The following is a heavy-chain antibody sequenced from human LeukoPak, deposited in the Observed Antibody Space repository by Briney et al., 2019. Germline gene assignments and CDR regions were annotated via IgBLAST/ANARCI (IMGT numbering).Heavy chain of an antibody. Sequence: GGSLRLSCAASGFTFSSYAMHWVRQAPGKGLEWVAVISYDGSNKYYADSVRGRFTISRDNSKNTLYLQMNSLKAEDTAVYYCARVPAILRVATPDLWGRGTLVTVSS. J-gene: IGHJ2*01. V-gene: IGHV3-30*04. CDR2: ISYDGSNK. CDR3: ARVPAILRVATPDL. CDR1: GFTFSSYA. D-gene: IGHD4-23*01.